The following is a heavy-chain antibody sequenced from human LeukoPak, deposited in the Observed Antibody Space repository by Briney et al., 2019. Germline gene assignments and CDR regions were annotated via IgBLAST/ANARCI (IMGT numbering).Heavy chain of an antibody. Sequence: PSETLSLTCTVSGGSISSSSYYWGWIRQPPGRGLEWIVSIYYSGSTYYNPSLKSRVTISVDTSKNQFSLKLSSVTAADTAVYYCAREPIVVVPAATFPATNWFDPWGQGTLVTVSS. CDR3: AREPIVVVPAATFPATNWFDP. V-gene: IGHV4-39*02. CDR2: IYYSGST. D-gene: IGHD2-2*01. J-gene: IGHJ5*02. CDR1: GGSISSSSYY.